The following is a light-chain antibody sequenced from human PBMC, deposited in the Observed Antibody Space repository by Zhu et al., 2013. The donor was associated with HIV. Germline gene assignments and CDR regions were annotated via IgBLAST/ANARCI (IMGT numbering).Light chain of an antibody. CDR2: EVI. J-gene: IGLJ1*01. CDR1: SSDIGTYNY. V-gene: IGLV2-8*01. Sequence: QSALTQPPAASGFPGQSVTISCGGDSSDIGTYNYVSWYRQDPGKAPKLILYEVIKRPSGVPDRFSGSKSGNTASLTISGLQAEDEADYYCSSYTTSSTLVFGTGTKVTVL. CDR3: SSYTTSSTLV.